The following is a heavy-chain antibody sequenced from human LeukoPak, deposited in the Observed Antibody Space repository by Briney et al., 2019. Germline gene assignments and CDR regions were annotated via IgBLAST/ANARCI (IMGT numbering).Heavy chain of an antibody. CDR3: ARDGGGEYSSSTDAFDI. J-gene: IGHJ3*02. D-gene: IGHD6-6*01. V-gene: IGHV3-7*01. Sequence: GGSLRLSCAASGFTFSSYWMSWVRQAPGKGLEWVANIKQDGSEKYYVDSVKGRFTICRDNAKNSLYLQMNSLRAEDTAVYYCARDGGGEYSSSTDAFDIWGQGTMVTVSS. CDR2: IKQDGSEK. CDR1: GFTFSSYW.